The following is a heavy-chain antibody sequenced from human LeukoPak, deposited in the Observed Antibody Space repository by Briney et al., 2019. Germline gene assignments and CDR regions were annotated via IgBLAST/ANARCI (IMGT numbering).Heavy chain of an antibody. CDR2: IYDSGST. CDR1: GGSISSYY. V-gene: IGHV4-59*01. CDR3: ARGRVTTESSWFDA. J-gene: IGHJ5*02. D-gene: IGHD4-17*01. Sequence: PSETLSLTCTVSGGSISSYYWSWIRQPPGKGLEWIGDIYDSGSTNYNPSLKSRVTISVDTSKNQFSLKLSSVTAADTAVYYCARGRVTTESSWFDAWGQGTLVTVSS.